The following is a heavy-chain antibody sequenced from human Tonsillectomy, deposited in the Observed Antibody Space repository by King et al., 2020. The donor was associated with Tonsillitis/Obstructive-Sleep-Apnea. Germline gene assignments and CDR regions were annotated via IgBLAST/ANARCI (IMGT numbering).Heavy chain of an antibody. J-gene: IGHJ4*02. CDR2: INHSGST. Sequence: VQLQQWGAGLLKPSGTLSLTCAVYGGSFSGYYWSWIRQPPGKGLEWIGEINHSGSTNYNPSLKSRVTISVDTSNNQFSLKLSSVTAADTSVYYGARGEGYGDGTGSYTHPDYFDYWGQGTLVTVSS. CDR1: GGSFSGYY. V-gene: IGHV4-34*01. CDR3: ARGEGYGDGTGSYTHPDYFDY. D-gene: IGHD3-10*01.